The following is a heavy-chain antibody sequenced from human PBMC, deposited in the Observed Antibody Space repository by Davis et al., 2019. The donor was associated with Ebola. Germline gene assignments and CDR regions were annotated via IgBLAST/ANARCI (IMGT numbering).Heavy chain of an antibody. D-gene: IGHD2-8*01. CDR2: IRYDGSKE. CDR3: ARDAGFCTNADCNHFDY. J-gene: IGHJ4*02. CDR1: GFTFSRSG. Sequence: GESLKISCAASGFTFSRSGMHWVRQAPVKGLEWVAFIRYDGSKEYYAESVKGRVTISRDNAKNSLYLQMNSLRAEDTAVYYCARDAGFCTNADCNHFDYWGQGALVTVSS. V-gene: IGHV3-30*02.